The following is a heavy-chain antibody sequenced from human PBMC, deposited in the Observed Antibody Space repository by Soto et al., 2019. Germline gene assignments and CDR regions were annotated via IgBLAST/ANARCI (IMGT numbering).Heavy chain of an antibody. Sequence: GASVEASCMASGYTFTSYGISWVRPAPGQGREWMGWISAYKGNTDYAQKLQGRVTMTTDTSTSTAYMELRSLRSDDTAVYYCASDHWRHRTCPTRRSSDSSFSYYGMDVCG. D-gene: IGHD1-1*01. CDR3: ASDHWRHRTCPTRRSSDSSFSYYGMDV. CDR1: GYTFTSYG. V-gene: IGHV1-18*04. J-gene: IGHJ6*02. CDR2: ISAYKGNT.